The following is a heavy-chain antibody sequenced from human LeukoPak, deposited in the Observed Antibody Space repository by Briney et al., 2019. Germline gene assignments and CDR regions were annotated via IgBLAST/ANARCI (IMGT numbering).Heavy chain of an antibody. D-gene: IGHD3-16*02. CDR2: ISYDGSNK. CDR1: GFTFSSYA. J-gene: IGHJ4*02. V-gene: IGHV3-30-3*01. CDR3: ARDIGDMITFGGVIVLLDY. Sequence: GGSLRLSCAASGFTFSSYAMHWVRQAPGKGLEWVALISYDGSNKYYADSVKGRFIISRDNSKNTLYLQMNSLRAEDPAVYYCARDIGDMITFGGVIVLLDYWGQGTLVTVSS.